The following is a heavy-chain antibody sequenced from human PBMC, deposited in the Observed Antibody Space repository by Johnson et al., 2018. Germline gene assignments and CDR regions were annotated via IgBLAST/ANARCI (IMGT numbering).Heavy chain of an antibody. Sequence: VQLVETGGGVVQPGRSLRLSCAASGFTFSSYGMHWVRQAPGKGLEWVAVIWYDGSNKYYADSVKGRFTISRDNSKNTLYLQMNRLRAEDTAVYYCARDLRDIVVVPAAIRGYYYYGMDVWGQGTTVTVSS. D-gene: IGHD2-2*02. J-gene: IGHJ6*02. CDR2: IWYDGSNK. V-gene: IGHV3-33*01. CDR1: GFTFSSYG. CDR3: ARDLRDIVVVPAAIRGYYYYGMDV.